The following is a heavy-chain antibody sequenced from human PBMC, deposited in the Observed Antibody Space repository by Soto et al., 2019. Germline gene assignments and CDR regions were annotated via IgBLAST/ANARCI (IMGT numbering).Heavy chain of an antibody. J-gene: IGHJ6*03. D-gene: IGHD2-15*01. CDR3: ARSYRRYCNGGSCYSYYYYYMDV. CDR1: GGSISSYY. CDR2: IYYSGST. Sequence: SETLSLTCTVSGGSISSYYWSWIRQPPGKGLEWIGYIYYSGSTNYNPSLKSRVTISVDTSKNQFSLKLSSVTAADTAVYYCARSYRRYCNGGSCYSYYYYYMDVWGKGTTVTVSS. V-gene: IGHV4-59*01.